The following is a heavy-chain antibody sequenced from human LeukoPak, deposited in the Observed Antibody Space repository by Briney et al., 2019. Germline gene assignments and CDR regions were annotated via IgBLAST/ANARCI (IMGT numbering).Heavy chain of an antibody. V-gene: IGHV4-34*01. CDR3: ARVVVVPAASWYYCYYYYMDV. Sequence: SEALSLTCTVSGGSISGYYWSWIRQPPGKGLEWIGEINHSGSTNYNPSLKSRVTISVDTSKNQFSLKLSSVTAADTAVYYCARVVVVPAASWYYCYYYYMDVWGKGTTVTISS. CDR1: GGSISGYY. CDR2: INHSGST. J-gene: IGHJ6*03. D-gene: IGHD2-2*01.